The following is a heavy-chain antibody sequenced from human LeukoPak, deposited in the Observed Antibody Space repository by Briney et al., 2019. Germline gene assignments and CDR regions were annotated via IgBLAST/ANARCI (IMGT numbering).Heavy chain of an antibody. CDR2: INHSGST. V-gene: IGHV4-34*01. CDR1: GGSFSGDY. J-gene: IGHJ1*01. CDR3: ASNRSSSD. Sequence: SETLSLTCAVYGGSFSGDYWTWIRQPPGKGLEWIGEINHSGSTNYNPSLKSRVTISVDTSKNQFSLKMSSVTAADTAVYYCASNRSSSDWGQGTLVTVSS. D-gene: IGHD6-6*01.